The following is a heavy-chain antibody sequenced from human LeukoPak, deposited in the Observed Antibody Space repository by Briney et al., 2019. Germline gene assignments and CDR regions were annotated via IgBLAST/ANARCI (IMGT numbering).Heavy chain of an antibody. CDR2: IKQDGSEK. CDR1: GFTISNYW. V-gene: IGHV3-7*01. D-gene: IGHD2-21*02. J-gene: IGHJ4*02. Sequence: GGSLRLSCVASGFTISNYWMTWVRQAPGKGLEWVAHIKQDGSEKAYVDSVRGRFTISRDNAKNSLYLQMSSLGAEDTAVYYCASRNCARDCSPFCFDYWGQGALVTVSS. CDR3: ASRNCARDCSPFCFDY.